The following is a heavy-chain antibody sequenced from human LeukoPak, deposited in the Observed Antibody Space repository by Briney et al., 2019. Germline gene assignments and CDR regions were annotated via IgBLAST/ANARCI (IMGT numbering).Heavy chain of an antibody. CDR2: INPNSGGT. D-gene: IGHD5-12*01. V-gene: IGHV1-2*02. CDR1: GYTFTGYY. Sequence: ASVKVSCKASGYTFTGYYMHWVRQAPGQGLEWMGWINPNSGGTNYAQKFQGRVTMTRDTSISTAYMELSSLRSEDTAVYYCARADLKYSGYAFDFIRWFDPWGQGTLVTVSS. J-gene: IGHJ5*02. CDR3: ARADLKYSGYAFDFIRWFDP.